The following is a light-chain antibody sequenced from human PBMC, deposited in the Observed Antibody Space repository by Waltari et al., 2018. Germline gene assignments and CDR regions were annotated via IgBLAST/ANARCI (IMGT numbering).Light chain of an antibody. CDR2: WAA. V-gene: IGKV4-1*01. J-gene: IGKJ1*01. CDR1: QTVLCSSNNKNQ. Sequence: DIVMTQSPDSLAVSLGERATINCKSSQTVLCSSNNKNQLAWYQQKPGQPPTLLIYWAATRESGVPDRFTGSGSGTDFTLTISSLQAEDVADYYCQQYNNWPPTFGQGTKVEIK. CDR3: QQYNNWPPT.